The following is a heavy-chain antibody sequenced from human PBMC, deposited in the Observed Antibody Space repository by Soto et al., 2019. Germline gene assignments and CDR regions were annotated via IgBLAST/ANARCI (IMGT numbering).Heavy chain of an antibody. V-gene: IGHV4-31*02. D-gene: IGHD2-15*01. CDR3: FFFQAEDGIRDPCPVSAFLLNRSSDL. Sequence: GKGLEWIGYIYYSGSTYYNPSLKSRVTMSVDTSKNQFSLKLSSVTAADTAVYYFFFFQAEDGIRDPCPVSAFLLNRSSDL. CDR2: IYYSGST. J-gene: IGHJ2*01.